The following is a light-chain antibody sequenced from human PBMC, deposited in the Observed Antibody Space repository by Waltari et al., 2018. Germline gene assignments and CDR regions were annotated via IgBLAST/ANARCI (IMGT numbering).Light chain of an antibody. CDR3: SSLGDRNSWV. V-gene: IGLV2-11*02. Sequence: QSALTQPRSVSGSPGPSVPISCTGTSSYVGGYNHVSWYQQLPGQAPKLIIYEINKRPSGVPDRFSGSKSGNTASLTISGLQAEDEADYYCSSLGDRNSWVFGGGTKLTVL. CDR2: EIN. CDR1: SSYVGGYNH. J-gene: IGLJ3*02.